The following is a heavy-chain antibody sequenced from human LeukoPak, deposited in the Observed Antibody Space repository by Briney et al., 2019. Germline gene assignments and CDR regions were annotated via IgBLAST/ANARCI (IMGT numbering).Heavy chain of an antibody. J-gene: IGHJ5*02. CDR1: GFTFSSYW. Sequence: GGSLRLSCAASGFTFSSYWMSWVRQAPGKGLEWVSVISGGGGSTYCADSVKGRFTISRDNSKNTLFLQMNSLRAEDTAVYYCAKGGYCSSTSCYVGWFDPWGQGTLVTVSS. V-gene: IGHV3-23*01. D-gene: IGHD2-2*01. CDR2: ISGGGGST. CDR3: AKGGYCSSTSCYVGWFDP.